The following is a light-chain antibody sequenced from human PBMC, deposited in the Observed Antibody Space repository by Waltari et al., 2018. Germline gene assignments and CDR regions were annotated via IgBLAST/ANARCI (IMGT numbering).Light chain of an antibody. Sequence: QSVLPQPASVPGSPGQSITIPCTGTNSDVVGYNYVPWYQQYPGKAPRLMIYDVTKRPSGVSNRFSGSKSGNTASLTISGLQAEDEADYYCSSYTSSGTLRIFGGGTKVTAL. V-gene: IGLV2-14*01. J-gene: IGLJ2*01. CDR1: NSDVVGYNY. CDR2: DVT. CDR3: SSYTSSGTLRI.